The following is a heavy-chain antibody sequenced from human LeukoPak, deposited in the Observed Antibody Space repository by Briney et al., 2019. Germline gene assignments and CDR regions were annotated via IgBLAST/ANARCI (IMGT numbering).Heavy chain of an antibody. V-gene: IGHV3-74*01. Sequence: GGSLRLSCAASGFTFSDYWMHWVRQAPGKGLVWVSHISTDGSSTTYADSVRGRFIVSRDNARNTLYLQMNSLRVGDTAVYYCATSPIFSNDWGQGTLVTVSS. CDR1: GFTFSDYW. J-gene: IGHJ4*02. CDR3: ATSPIFSND. CDR2: ISTDGSST. D-gene: IGHD3-3*01.